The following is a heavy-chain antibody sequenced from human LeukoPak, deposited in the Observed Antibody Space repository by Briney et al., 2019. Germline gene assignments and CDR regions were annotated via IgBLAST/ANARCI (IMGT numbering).Heavy chain of an antibody. CDR1: GGSISIGGYY. J-gene: IGHJ4*02. D-gene: IGHD7-27*01. CDR3: ARDVGLGTYFDY. Sequence: SPTLSLTRTVSGGSISIGGYYWTWLRQHPGKGLEWIGYIYYSGSTYYNPSLKSRVTISVDTSKNQFSLKLSSVTAADTAVYYCARDVGLGTYFDYWGQGTLVTVSS. CDR2: IYYSGST. V-gene: IGHV4-31*03.